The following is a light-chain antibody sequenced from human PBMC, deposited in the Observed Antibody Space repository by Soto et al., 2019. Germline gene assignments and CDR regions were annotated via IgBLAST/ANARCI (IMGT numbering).Light chain of an antibody. CDR2: EVT. CDR1: SSDVGAYNY. CDR3: NSYTSSSTLV. J-gene: IGLJ2*01. V-gene: IGLV2-14*01. Sequence: QSVLTQPASVSGSPGQSITISCTGTSSDVGAYNYVSWYQQHPGKAPKLMIYEVTNRPSGVSNRFSGSKSVNTASLTISGLQAEDEADYYCNSYTSSSTLVFGGGTKLTVL.